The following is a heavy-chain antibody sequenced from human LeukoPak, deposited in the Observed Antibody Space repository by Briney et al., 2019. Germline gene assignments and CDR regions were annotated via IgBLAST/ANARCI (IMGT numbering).Heavy chain of an antibody. CDR2: ISAYNGNT. D-gene: IGHD6-13*01. Sequence: AASVKVSCKASGYTFTSYGISWVRQAPGQGLEWMGWISAYNGNTNYAQKLQGRVTMTTDTSTSTAYMELRSLRSDDTAVYYCARDSSSWYPDAFDIWGQGTMVTVSS. CDR3: ARDSSSWYPDAFDI. V-gene: IGHV1-18*01. CDR1: GYTFTSYG. J-gene: IGHJ3*02.